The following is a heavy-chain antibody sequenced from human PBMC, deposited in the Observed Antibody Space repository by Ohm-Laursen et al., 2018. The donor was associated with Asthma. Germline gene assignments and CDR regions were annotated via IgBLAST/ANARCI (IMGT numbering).Heavy chain of an antibody. CDR1: GFTFNSYG. CDR3: AKDSSGDYGDYYYYGMDV. Sequence: SLRLSCAASGFTFNSYGIHWVRQAPGKGLEWVAVISFDGSNKYYADSVKGRFTISRDNSKNTLYLQMNSLRAEDTAVYYCAKDSSGDYGDYYYYGMDVWGQGTTVTVSS. J-gene: IGHJ6*02. CDR2: ISFDGSNK. D-gene: IGHD4-17*01. V-gene: IGHV3-30*18.